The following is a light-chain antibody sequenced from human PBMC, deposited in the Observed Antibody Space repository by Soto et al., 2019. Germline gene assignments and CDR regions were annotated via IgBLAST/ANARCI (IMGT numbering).Light chain of an antibody. CDR1: NSNLGNNN. V-gene: IGLV1-47*02. Sequence: QAVVTQPPSSSETPGQRVTISCSGSNSNLGNNNAYWYQHVPGTAPKLLIHHNTLRPSWVPDRFSGSKSGTSASLAISGLQSDDEADYYCAAWDDSLGAVVFGGGTKVTVL. J-gene: IGLJ2*01. CDR3: AAWDDSLGAVV. CDR2: HNT.